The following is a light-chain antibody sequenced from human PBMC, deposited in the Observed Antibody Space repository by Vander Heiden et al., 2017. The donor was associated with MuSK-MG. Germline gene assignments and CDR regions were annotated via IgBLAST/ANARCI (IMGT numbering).Light chain of an antibody. Sequence: DIRLTQSPSSLSASVGDRVTITCRASQSVSAFLHWYQQKPGKAPKLLIYSASNLQPGVPLRFSGSGFGTDFTLTISGLQPEDFATYFCQQSFSTPPYTFGQGTKLYMK. CDR1: QSVSAF. J-gene: IGKJ2*01. CDR3: QQSFSTPPYT. V-gene: IGKV1-39*01. CDR2: SAS.